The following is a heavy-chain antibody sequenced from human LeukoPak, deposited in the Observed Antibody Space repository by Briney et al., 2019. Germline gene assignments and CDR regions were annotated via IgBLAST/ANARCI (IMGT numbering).Heavy chain of an antibody. CDR2: IYSDNT. Sequence: GSLKLSCTVSGFPVSSKSMSWVRQAPGKGLEWVSFIYSDNTHYSDSVKGRFTISRDNSKNTLYLQMNSLRAEDTAVYYCARRAGAYSHPYDYWGQGTLVTVSS. J-gene: IGHJ4*02. CDR1: GFPVSSKS. D-gene: IGHD4/OR15-4a*01. CDR3: ARRAGAYSHPYDY. V-gene: IGHV3-53*01.